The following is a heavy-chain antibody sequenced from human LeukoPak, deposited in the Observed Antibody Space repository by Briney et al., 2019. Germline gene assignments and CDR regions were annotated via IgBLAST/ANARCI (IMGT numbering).Heavy chain of an antibody. D-gene: IGHD6-19*01. CDR3: AKVRGSGWYFDY. V-gene: IGHV3-23*01. CDR2: ISGSGGST. CDR1: GFTFSSYA. J-gene: IGHJ4*02. Sequence: GGSLRLSCAASGFTFSSYAMSWVRQAPGKGLEWVSAISGSGGSTNYSDSVKGRFTISRDYSKNTLNLQMNSLRAEDTAVYYCAKVRGSGWYFDYWGQGTLVTVSS.